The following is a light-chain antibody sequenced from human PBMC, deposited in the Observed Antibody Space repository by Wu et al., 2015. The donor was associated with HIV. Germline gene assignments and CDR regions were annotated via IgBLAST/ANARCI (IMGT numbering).Light chain of an antibody. J-gene: IGKJ2*01. V-gene: IGKV3-20*01. CDR1: QTLSHTH. Sequence: EIVLTQSPGTLSLSPGERATLSCRASQTLSHTHLAWYQQKIGQPPRLLIYGTSNRATGIPDRFSGNGSGTNFTLIISRVEPEDFAMYYCQQSTSSFRYTFGQGTRLDIK. CDR2: GTS. CDR3: QQSTSSFRYT.